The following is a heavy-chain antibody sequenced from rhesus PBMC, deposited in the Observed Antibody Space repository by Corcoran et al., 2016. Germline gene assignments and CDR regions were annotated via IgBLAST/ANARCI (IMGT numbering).Heavy chain of an antibody. Sequence: QVQLQESGPGLVKPSETLSLTCAVSGGSISSSNWWSWIRQPSGKGLEWIGYISGSSGSTYYNPSLKSRVTISTDTSKNQFSLKLSSVTAADTAVYFCAREDVVVLRFWGQGVLVTVSS. J-gene: IGHJ4*01. V-gene: IGHV4-65*01. D-gene: IGHD2-15*01. CDR2: ISGSSGST. CDR3: AREDVVVLRF. CDR1: GGSISSSNW.